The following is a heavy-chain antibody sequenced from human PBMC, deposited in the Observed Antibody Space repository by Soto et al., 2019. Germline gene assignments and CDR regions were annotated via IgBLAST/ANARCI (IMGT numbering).Heavy chain of an antibody. V-gene: IGHV4-59*01. CDR1: GGSISSVH. D-gene: IGHD6-13*01. Sequence: SETLSLTCTVSGGSISSVHWSWVRQPPGKGLESIGYISYSGNTNYNPSLKSRVTISADTSKNQLSLKLNSVTAADTAVYYCARGGASTWYDWFDPWGQGILVT. J-gene: IGHJ5*02. CDR3: ARGGASTWYDWFDP. CDR2: ISYSGNT.